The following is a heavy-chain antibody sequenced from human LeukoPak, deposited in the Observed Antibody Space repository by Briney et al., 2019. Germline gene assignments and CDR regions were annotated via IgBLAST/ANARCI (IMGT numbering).Heavy chain of an antibody. CDR2: IKQDGSEK. Sequence: PGGSLRLSCAASGFTFSSYWMSWVRQAPGKGLEWVANIKQDGSEKYYVDSVKGRFTISRDNAKNSLYLQMNSLRAEDTAVYYCARMGYYYDSSGWEVYWGQGTLVTVSS. D-gene: IGHD3-22*01. CDR1: GFTFSSYW. CDR3: ARMGYYYDSSGWEVY. J-gene: IGHJ4*02. V-gene: IGHV3-7*01.